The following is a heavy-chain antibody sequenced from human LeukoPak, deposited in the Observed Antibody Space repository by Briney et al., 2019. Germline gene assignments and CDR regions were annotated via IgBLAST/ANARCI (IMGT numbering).Heavy chain of an antibody. V-gene: IGHV3-15*04. CDR3: TANSGYDFHY. D-gene: IGHD5-12*01. Sequence: GGSLRLSCAASGFTFSSYWMSWVRQAPGKGLEWVGRIASKTAGGTTDYAAPVKGRFTISRDDSKNTLYLQMNSLKTEDTAMYYCTANSGYDFHYWGQGTLVTVSS. CDR2: IASKTAGGTT. J-gene: IGHJ4*02. CDR1: GFTFSSYW.